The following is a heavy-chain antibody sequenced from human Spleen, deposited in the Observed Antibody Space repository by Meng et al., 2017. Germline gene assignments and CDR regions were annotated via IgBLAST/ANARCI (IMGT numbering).Heavy chain of an antibody. J-gene: IGHJ4*02. CDR2: INPSGGST. CDR1: GYTFTSYY. CDR3: ARDERGFIYGSGSYYDY. V-gene: IGHV1-46*01. D-gene: IGHD3-10*01. Sequence: ASVKVSCKASGYTFTSYYMHWVRQAPGQGLEWMGIINPSGGSTSYAQKFQGRVTMTRDTSISTAYMELSRLRSDDTAVYYCARDERGFIYGSGSYYDYWGQGTLVTVSS.